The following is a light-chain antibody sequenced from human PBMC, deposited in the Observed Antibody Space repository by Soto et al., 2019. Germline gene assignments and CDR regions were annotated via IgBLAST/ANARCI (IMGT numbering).Light chain of an antibody. CDR1: QTISTY. CDR2: GAS. J-gene: IGKJ2*03. CDR3: QQTFDIAYS. Sequence: DILMTQSPSSLSASVGDSITITCRASQTISTYLNWYQQKPGKVPKVLIYGASSLQSGVPSRFSGGGSGTDFTLTISSLQPEDFATYYCQQTFDIAYSFGQGTKVDIK. V-gene: IGKV1-39*01.